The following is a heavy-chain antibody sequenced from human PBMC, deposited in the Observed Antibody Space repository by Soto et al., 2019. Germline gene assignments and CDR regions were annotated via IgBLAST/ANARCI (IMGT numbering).Heavy chain of an antibody. CDR3: AGMAVAAATKGLDY. CDR1: GDRVFSNSSA. Sequence: SQTLSLTCAISGDRVFSNSSAWNWIRQSPSRGLEWLGRTYYRSKWYNDYAVSVKSRIRINPDTSKNQLSLQLNSVTLEDTAVYYCAGMAVAAATKGLDYWGKATLVTVSS. D-gene: IGHD6-13*01. V-gene: IGHV6-1*01. CDR2: TYYRSKWYN. J-gene: IGHJ4*02.